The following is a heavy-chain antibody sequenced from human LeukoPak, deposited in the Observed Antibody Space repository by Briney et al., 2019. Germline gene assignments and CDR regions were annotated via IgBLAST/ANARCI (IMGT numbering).Heavy chain of an antibody. CDR2: ISGSGGST. CDR3: AKGIAAIQYYFDY. V-gene: IGHV3-23*01. D-gene: IGHD6-13*01. CDR1: GFTFSSYA. Sequence: GGSLRLSCAASGFTFSSYAMSWVRQAPGKGLEWVSAISGSGGSTYYADSVKGRFAISRDNSKNTLYLQMNSLRAEDTAVYYCAKGIAAIQYYFDYWGQGTLVTVSS. J-gene: IGHJ4*02.